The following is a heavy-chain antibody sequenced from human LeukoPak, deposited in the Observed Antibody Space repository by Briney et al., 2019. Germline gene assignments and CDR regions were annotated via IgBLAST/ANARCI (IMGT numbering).Heavy chain of an antibody. Sequence: GGSLRLSCVVSGFTFDDYAMHWVRQPPGKGLVWVSRIYVDGRTTNYADSVKGRFTISRDNAKNTVYLEMNSLSVEDTATYYCIRDFRSADLWGQGTLVTVTS. CDR1: GFTFDDYA. CDR2: IYVDGRTT. CDR3: IRDFRSADL. J-gene: IGHJ5*02. V-gene: IGHV3-74*01.